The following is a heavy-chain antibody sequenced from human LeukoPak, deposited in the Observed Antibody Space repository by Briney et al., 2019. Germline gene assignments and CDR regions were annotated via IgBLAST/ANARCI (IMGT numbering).Heavy chain of an antibody. CDR2: IYYSGST. CDR3: ARADTAMVDDYYYYYMDV. Sequence: SETLSLTCTVSGGSISSSSYYWSWIRQPPGEGLEWIGYIYYSGSTNYNPSLKSRVTISVDTSKNQFSLKLSSVTAADTAVYYCARADTAMVDDYYYYYMDVWGKGTTVTISS. CDR1: GGSISSSSYY. D-gene: IGHD5-18*01. J-gene: IGHJ6*03. V-gene: IGHV4-61*01.